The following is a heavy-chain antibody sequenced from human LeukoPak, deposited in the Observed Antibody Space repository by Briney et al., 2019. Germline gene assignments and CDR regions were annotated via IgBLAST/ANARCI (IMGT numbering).Heavy chain of an antibody. CDR1: GYTFTGYY. V-gene: IGHV1-2*02. CDR3: AREPVKWELQGWFDP. Sequence: GASVKVSCKASGYTFTGYYMHWVRQAPGQRLERMGWINPNSGGTNYAQKFQGRVTMTRDTSISTAYMELSRLRSDDTAVYYCAREPVKWELQGWFDPWGQGTLVTVSS. J-gene: IGHJ5*02. CDR2: INPNSGGT. D-gene: IGHD1-26*01.